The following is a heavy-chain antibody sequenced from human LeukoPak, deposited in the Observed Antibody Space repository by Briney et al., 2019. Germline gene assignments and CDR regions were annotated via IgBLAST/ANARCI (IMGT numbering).Heavy chain of an antibody. CDR3: AKDPLTVGWFDP. CDR2: ISGSGGST. CDR1: GFTYSDFY. Sequence: GGSLRLSCAASGFTYSDFYMSWVRQAPGKGLEWVSAISGSGGSTYYADSVKGRFTISRDNSKNTLYLQMNSLRAEDTAVYYCAKDPLTVGWFDPWGQGTLVTVSS. J-gene: IGHJ5*02. D-gene: IGHD4-11*01. V-gene: IGHV3-23*01.